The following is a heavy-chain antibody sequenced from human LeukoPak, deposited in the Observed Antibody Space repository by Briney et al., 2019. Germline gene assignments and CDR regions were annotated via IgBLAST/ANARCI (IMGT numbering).Heavy chain of an antibody. Sequence: SETLSLTCAVSGGSISSGGYSWSWIRQPPGKGLEWIGYIYHSGSTYYNPSLKSRVTISVDRSKNQFSLKLSSVTAADTAVYYCARIAAAGGGMDVWGQGTTVTVSS. CDR3: ARIAAAGGGMDV. J-gene: IGHJ6*02. CDR1: GGSISSGGYS. CDR2: IYHSGST. V-gene: IGHV4-30-2*01. D-gene: IGHD6-13*01.